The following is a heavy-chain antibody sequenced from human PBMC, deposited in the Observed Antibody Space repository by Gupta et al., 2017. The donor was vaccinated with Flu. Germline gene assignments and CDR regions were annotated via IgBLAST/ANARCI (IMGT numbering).Heavy chain of an antibody. J-gene: IGHJ4*02. Sequence: EVQVVESGGGLVKPGGSLRIAYEVSGSTFSNYSMSWGRQAPGKGLEWISFISSGFKTWYADSVRGRLTSSRDNARNSLYLQMNSLRGDDTAVYYCARGQWDSWGQGTLVTVSS. D-gene: IGHD6-19*01. V-gene: IGHV3-69-1*01. CDR1: GSTFSNYS. CDR3: ARGQWDS. CDR2: ISSGFKT.